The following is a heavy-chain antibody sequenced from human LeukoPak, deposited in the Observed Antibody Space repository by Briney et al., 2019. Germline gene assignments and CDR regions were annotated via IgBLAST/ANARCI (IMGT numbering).Heavy chain of an antibody. J-gene: IGHJ4*02. D-gene: IGHD3-22*01. V-gene: IGHV1-69*13. CDR1: GGTFSSYA. CDR2: IIPIFGTA. Sequence: SVTVSCKASGGTFSSYAISWVRQAPGQGLEWMGGIIPIFGTANYAQKFQGRVTITADESTSTACMELSSLRPEDTAVYYCARGLGFSSGYYYFDYWGQGTLVTVSS. CDR3: ARGLGFSSGYYYFDY.